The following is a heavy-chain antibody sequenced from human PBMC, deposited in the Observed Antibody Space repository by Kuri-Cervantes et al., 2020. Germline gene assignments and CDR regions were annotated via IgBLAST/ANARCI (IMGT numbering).Heavy chain of an antibody. CDR3: ARVIPNYYDSSGGMIDY. Sequence: SQTLSLTCAVYGGSFSGYYWSWIRQPPGMGLEWIGEINHSGSTNYNPSLKSRVTISVDTSKNQFSLKLSSVTAADTAVYYCARVIPNYYDSSGGMIDYWGQGTLVTVSS. J-gene: IGHJ4*02. CDR1: GGSFSGYY. V-gene: IGHV4-34*01. D-gene: IGHD3-22*01. CDR2: INHSGST.